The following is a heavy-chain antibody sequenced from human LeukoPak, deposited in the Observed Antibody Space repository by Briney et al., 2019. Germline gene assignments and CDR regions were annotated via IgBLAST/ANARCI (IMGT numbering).Heavy chain of an antibody. CDR1: GGSISSGGYY. CDR3: ASTEIAAAGKGEFDP. CDR2: IYHSGST. D-gene: IGHD6-13*01. V-gene: IGHV4-30-2*02. J-gene: IGHJ5*02. Sequence: PSETLFLTCTVSGGSISSGGYYWSWIRQPPGKGLEWIGYIYHSGSTYYNPSLKSRVTISVDTSKNQFSLKLSSVTAADTAVYYCASTEIAAAGKGEFDPWGQGTLVTVSS.